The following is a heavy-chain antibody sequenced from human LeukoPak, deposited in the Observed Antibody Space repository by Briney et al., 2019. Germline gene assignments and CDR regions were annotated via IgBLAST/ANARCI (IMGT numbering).Heavy chain of an antibody. CDR3: AKTREGNYYIDV. CDR2: IYYSGST. Sequence: SETLSLTCTVSGGSISSSSYYWGWIRQPPGKGLEWIGSIYYSGSTSYNPSLKSRVTISVDTSKNQFSLKLSSVTAEDTAVYYCAKTREGNYYIDVWGEGTTVTVSS. CDR1: GGSISSSSYY. J-gene: IGHJ6*03. V-gene: IGHV4-39*07.